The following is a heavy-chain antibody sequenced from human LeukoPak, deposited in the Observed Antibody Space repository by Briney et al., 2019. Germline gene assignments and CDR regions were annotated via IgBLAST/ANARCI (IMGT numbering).Heavy chain of an antibody. CDR1: GFTFSSYS. CDR3: AKGTGTGSPFDP. V-gene: IGHV3-21*04. Sequence: GGSLRLSCAASGFTFSSYSMNWVRQAPGKGLEWVSSISSSSSYIYYADSVKGRFTISRDNSKNTLYLQMNSLRAEDTAVYYCAKGTGTGSPFDPWGQGTLVTVSS. D-gene: IGHD3/OR15-3a*01. CDR2: ISSSSSYI. J-gene: IGHJ5*02.